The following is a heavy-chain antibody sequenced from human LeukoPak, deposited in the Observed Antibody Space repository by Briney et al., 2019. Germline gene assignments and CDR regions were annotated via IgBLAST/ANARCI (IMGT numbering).Heavy chain of an antibody. D-gene: IGHD3-3*01. CDR1: GSIFTSYW. V-gene: IGHV5-51*01. Sequence: GASLQISCKGSGSIFTSYWIGWVRPLPGKGLEWMGIIYPGDSDTRYSPSFQGQVTISADKSISTAYLQWSSLKASDTAMYYCARHRITIFGVVIKWNYYFDYWGQGTLVTVSS. CDR3: ARHRITIFGVVIKWNYYFDY. J-gene: IGHJ4*02. CDR2: IYPGDSDT.